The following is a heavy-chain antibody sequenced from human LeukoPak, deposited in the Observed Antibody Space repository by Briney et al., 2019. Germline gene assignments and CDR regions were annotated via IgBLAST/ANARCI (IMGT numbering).Heavy chain of an antibody. J-gene: IGHJ4*02. CDR3: AKDFRRTGYYLTFDY. CDR2: IRYDGSNK. Sequence: GGSLRLSCAASGFTFSSYGMHWVRQAPGQGLEWVAFIRYDGSNKYYADSVKGRFTISRDNSKNTQYLQMNSLRAEDTAVYYCAKDFRRTGYYLTFDYWGQGTLVTVSS. CDR1: GFTFSSYG. D-gene: IGHD3/OR15-3a*01. V-gene: IGHV3-30*02.